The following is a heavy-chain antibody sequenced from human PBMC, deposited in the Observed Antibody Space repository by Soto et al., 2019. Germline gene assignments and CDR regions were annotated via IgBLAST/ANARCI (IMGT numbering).Heavy chain of an antibody. Sequence: EVHLVESGGGSVQPGGSLRLSCAASGFTFSGYGLNWVRQAPGKGLEWISYITSSGSLIYYADSLKGRFTISRDNVKSSLFLQLNSLRAEDTAVYYCATTVTTVDYWGQGTLVSVSS. J-gene: IGHJ4*02. CDR1: GFTFSGYG. CDR3: ATTVTTVDY. CDR2: ITSSGSLI. V-gene: IGHV3-48*03. D-gene: IGHD4-17*01.